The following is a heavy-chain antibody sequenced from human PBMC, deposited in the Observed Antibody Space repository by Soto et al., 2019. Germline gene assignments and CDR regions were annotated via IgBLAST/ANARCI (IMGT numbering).Heavy chain of an antibody. Sequence: QEQLVQSGAEVKKPGSSVKVSCKASGGLFSSYPISWVRQVPGQGLEWMGGIIPAFQTAYYTQRFQGRVTITADESTNTAYMELSSLRSEDTAIYYCARGGSGYTWFNEFWGQGTQVTVSS. CDR2: IIPAFQTA. D-gene: IGHD3-22*01. CDR3: ARGGSGYTWFNEF. J-gene: IGHJ4*02. V-gene: IGHV1-69*01. CDR1: GGLFSSYP.